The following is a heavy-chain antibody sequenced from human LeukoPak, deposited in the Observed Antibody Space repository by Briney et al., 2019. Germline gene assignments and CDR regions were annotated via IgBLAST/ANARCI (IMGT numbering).Heavy chain of an antibody. V-gene: IGHV1-8*01. D-gene: IGHD2-15*01. CDR1: GYTFTNYD. J-gene: IGHJ5*02. CDR3: ARDQVIVVVVAALRQREMGGFDP. Sequence: ASVKVSCKASGYTFTNYDINWVRQATGQGPEWMGWMNPKSGNTGYAQKFQGRVTMTRNTSISTAYMKLSSLRSDDTAVYYCARDQVIVVVVAALRQREMGGFDPWGQGTLVTVSS. CDR2: MNPKSGNT.